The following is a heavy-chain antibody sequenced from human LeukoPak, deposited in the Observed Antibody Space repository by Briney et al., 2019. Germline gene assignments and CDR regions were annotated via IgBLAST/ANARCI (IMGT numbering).Heavy chain of an antibody. CDR2: IYSGGST. CDR1: GFTVSSNY. Sequence: GGSLRLSWAASGFTVSSNYMSWVRQAPGKGLEWVSVIYSGGSTYYADSVKGRFTISRDNSKNTLYLQMNSLRAEDTAVYYCARDTYCGGDCYSSWGQGTLVTVSS. J-gene: IGHJ5*02. CDR3: ARDTYCGGDCYSS. V-gene: IGHV3-66*01. D-gene: IGHD2-21*02.